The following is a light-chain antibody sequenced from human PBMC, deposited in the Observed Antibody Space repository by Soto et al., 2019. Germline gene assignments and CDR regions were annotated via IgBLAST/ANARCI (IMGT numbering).Light chain of an antibody. CDR3: HQYDSYSSE. J-gene: IGKJ1*01. CDR1: QSISSW. V-gene: IGKV1-5*01. CDR2: DAS. Sequence: DIQMTQSPSTLSASVGDRVTITCRASQSISSWLAWYQHKPGKAPNLLIYDASSLESGVPSRFSGSGSGTEFTLTISSLQPDDFATYYCHQYDSYSSEFGQGTKVDI.